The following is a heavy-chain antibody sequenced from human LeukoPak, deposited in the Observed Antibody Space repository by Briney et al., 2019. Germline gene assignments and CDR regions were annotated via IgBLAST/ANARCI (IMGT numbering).Heavy chain of an antibody. CDR1: GFTFSSYA. Sequence: PGGSLRLSCAASGFTFSSYAMSWVRQAPGKGLEWVSAISGSGGSTYYADSVKGRFTISRDNSKNTLYLQMNSLRAEATAVYYCAKDQTRNYYGSGSYDYWGQGTLVTVSS. CDR2: ISGSGGST. CDR3: AKDQTRNYYGSGSYDY. D-gene: IGHD3-10*01. V-gene: IGHV3-23*01. J-gene: IGHJ4*02.